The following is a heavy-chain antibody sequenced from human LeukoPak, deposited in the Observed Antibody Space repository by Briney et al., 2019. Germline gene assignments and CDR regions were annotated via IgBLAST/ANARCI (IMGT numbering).Heavy chain of an antibody. CDR2: IYSSGST. V-gene: IGHV4-4*07. Sequence: SESLSLTRTLSGGSISSYFWSWLRQPARKRLEWIGCIYSSGSTNYNPSLKSRVTMSVDTSKNQFSLKLSSVTAADTAVYYCAREPRWYYDSSGYRPTYAFYSWGQGTTVTAAS. D-gene: IGHD3-22*01. J-gene: IGHJ3*02. CDR1: GGSISSYF. CDR3: AREPRWYYDSSGYRPTYAFYS.